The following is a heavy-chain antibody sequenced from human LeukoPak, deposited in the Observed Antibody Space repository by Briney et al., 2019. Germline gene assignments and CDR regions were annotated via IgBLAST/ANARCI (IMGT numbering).Heavy chain of an antibody. Sequence: GGSLRLSCAASGFTFSSYAMSCVRQAPGKGLEWVSAISGSGSNTYYADSVKGRFTISRDNSKNTLYLQMNSLRADDTAVYYCAKDRITVAGTDRFEYFDCWGQGTLVTVSS. CDR1: GFTFSSYA. D-gene: IGHD6-19*01. V-gene: IGHV3-23*01. CDR2: ISGSGSNT. CDR3: AKDRITVAGTDRFEYFDC. J-gene: IGHJ4*02.